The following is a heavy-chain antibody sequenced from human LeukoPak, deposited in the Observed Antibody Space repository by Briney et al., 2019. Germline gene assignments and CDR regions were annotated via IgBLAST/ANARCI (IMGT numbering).Heavy chain of an antibody. D-gene: IGHD5-12*01. CDR3: ASMVATMYYFDY. Sequence: SETLSLTCTVSGASISSGSYYWSWVRQPAGKGLEWIGRIYTIGSTNYNPSLKSRVTISGDTSKNQFSLKLSSVTAADTAVYYCASMVATMYYFDYWGQGTLVTVSS. J-gene: IGHJ4*02. CDR1: GASISSGSYY. V-gene: IGHV4-61*02. CDR2: IYTIGST.